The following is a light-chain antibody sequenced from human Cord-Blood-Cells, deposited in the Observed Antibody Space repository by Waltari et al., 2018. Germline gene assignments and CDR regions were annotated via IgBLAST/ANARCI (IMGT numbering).Light chain of an antibody. Sequence: GDRVTITCRASQSISSWLAWYQQKPGKAPKLLIYDASSLESGVPSRFSGSGSGAEFTLTISSLQPDDFATYYCQQYNSYWTFGQGTKVEIK. CDR3: QQYNSYWT. J-gene: IGKJ1*01. CDR1: QSISSW. V-gene: IGKV1-5*01. CDR2: DAS.